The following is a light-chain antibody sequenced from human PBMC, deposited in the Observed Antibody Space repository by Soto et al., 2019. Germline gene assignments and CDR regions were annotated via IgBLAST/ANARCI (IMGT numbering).Light chain of an antibody. CDR1: SSDVGNYNF. V-gene: IGLV2-23*02. CDR2: EVS. CDR3: CSYAGSSTFEWV. J-gene: IGLJ3*02. Sequence: QSVLTQPASVSGSPGQSITISCTGTSSDVGNYNFVSWYQQHPGKAPKLMIYEVSKRPSGVSNRFSGSKSGSTASLTLSGLQAEDEDDYYCCSYAGSSTFEWVFGGGTKVTVL.